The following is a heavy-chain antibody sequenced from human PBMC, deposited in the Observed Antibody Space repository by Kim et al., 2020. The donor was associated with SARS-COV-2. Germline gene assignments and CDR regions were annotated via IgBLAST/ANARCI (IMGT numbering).Heavy chain of an antibody. D-gene: IGHD1-1*01. Sequence: GGSLRLSCAASGFTVSSNYMSWVRQAPGKGLEWVSVIYSGGSTYYADSVKGRFTISRDNSKNTLYLQMHSLRAEDTAVYYCARDYHFWNDYYFDYWGQGT. CDR2: IYSGGST. CDR3: ARDYHFWNDYYFDY. J-gene: IGHJ4*02. CDR1: GFTVSSNY. V-gene: IGHV3-66*01.